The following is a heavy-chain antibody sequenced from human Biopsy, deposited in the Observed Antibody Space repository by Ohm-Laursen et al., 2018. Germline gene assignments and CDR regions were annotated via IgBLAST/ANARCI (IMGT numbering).Heavy chain of an antibody. J-gene: IGHJ6*02. Sequence: SLRLSCTASGFSFSDYYMRWIRQAPGRGLEWVSYISGGGTIYYGDSMKGRVTISRDNAKNSLYLQMHSLRAEGTAVYYCARDTRWSPYSMDVWGQGTTVTVSS. CDR2: ISGGGTI. CDR3: ARDTRWSPYSMDV. CDR1: GFSFSDYY. V-gene: IGHV3-11*01. D-gene: IGHD4-23*01.